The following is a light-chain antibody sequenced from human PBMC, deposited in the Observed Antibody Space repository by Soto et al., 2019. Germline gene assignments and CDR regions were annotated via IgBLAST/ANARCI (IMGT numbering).Light chain of an antibody. V-gene: IGKV3-15*01. CDR2: GAS. CDR1: QTVNSN. Sequence: EILMTQSPATLSVSPGERATLSCRASQTVNSNLAWYQQKPGQSPRLLIYGASTRATGIPARFSGGGSETEFTLTISSLQSEDFAVYYCQHYNNWPYTFGQGTKLEIK. CDR3: QHYNNWPYT. J-gene: IGKJ2*01.